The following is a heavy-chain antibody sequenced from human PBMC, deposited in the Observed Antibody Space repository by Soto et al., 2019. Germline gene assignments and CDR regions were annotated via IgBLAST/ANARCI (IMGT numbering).Heavy chain of an antibody. CDR2: IYYSGST. J-gene: IGHJ4*02. CDR3: ARDSVAGTDY. Sequence: SETLSLTCTVSGGSISSYYWSWIRQPPGKGLEWIGYIYYSGSTNYNPSLKSRVTISVDTSKNQFSLKLSSVTAADTAVYYCARDSVAGTDYWGQGTLVTVSS. D-gene: IGHD6-19*01. CDR1: GGSISSYY. V-gene: IGHV4-59*01.